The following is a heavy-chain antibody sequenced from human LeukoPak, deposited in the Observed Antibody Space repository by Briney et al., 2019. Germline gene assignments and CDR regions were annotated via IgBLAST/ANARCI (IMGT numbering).Heavy chain of an antibody. J-gene: IGHJ4*02. CDR2: ISSSGSTI. V-gene: IGHV3-11*04. CDR1: GFTFSDYY. Sequence: GGSLRLSCAASGFTFSDYYMSWIRQAPGKGPEWVSYISSSGSTIYYADSVKGRFTISRDNAKNSLYLQMNSLRAEDTAVYYCARDLSYDFWSGYLDYWGQGTLVTVSS. D-gene: IGHD3-3*01. CDR3: ARDLSYDFWSGYLDY.